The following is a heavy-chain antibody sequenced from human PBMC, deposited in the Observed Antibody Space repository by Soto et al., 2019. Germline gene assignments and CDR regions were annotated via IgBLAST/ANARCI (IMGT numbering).Heavy chain of an antibody. Sequence: SETLSLTCAVSGYSINNGYYWGWIRQPPGKRLEWIGGFYRSGNTYYNPSLKSRVTISVDTSKNQFSLKLISVTAADTAVYYCARGENDAFDFWGQGTMVTVSS. CDR2: FYRSGNT. CDR3: ARGENDAFDF. J-gene: IGHJ3*01. CDR1: GYSINNGYY. V-gene: IGHV4-38-2*01.